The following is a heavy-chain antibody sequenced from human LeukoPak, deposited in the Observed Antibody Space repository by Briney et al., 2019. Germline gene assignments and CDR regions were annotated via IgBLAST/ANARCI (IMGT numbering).Heavy chain of an antibody. J-gene: IGHJ6*03. CDR1: GVSISSYY. V-gene: IGHV4-59*01. CDR2: IFHSGTT. Sequence: SETLSLTCTVSGVSISSYYWSWIRQPPGQGPEWIGYIFHSGTTNYNPSLKSRVTISVDTSKNQFSLKLSSVTAADTAVYYCARDRYIFAGPDAYYYMDVWGKGTTVTISS. CDR3: ARDRYIFAGPDAYYYMDV. D-gene: IGHD5-18*01.